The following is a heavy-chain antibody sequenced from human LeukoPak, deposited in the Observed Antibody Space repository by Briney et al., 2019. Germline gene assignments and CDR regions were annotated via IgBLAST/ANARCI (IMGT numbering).Heavy chain of an antibody. V-gene: IGHV3-23*01. D-gene: IGHD4/OR15-4a*01. J-gene: IGHJ4*02. CDR1: GFTFSTYS. CDR2: LRESGTSA. CDR3: AKDHAAAGAPDF. Sequence: PGGSLRLSCAASGFTFSTYSMNWVRQAPGKGLEWVSSLRESGTSAYYADSVKGRFTVSRDNSKGTVSLQMERLRTEDTAVYYCAKDHAAAGAPDFWGQGTLVTVSS.